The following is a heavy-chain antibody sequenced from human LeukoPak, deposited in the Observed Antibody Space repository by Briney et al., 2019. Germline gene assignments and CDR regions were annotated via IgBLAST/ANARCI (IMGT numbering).Heavy chain of an antibody. D-gene: IGHD1-26*01. Sequence: SETLSLTCTVSGGSISTYYWSWIRQPPGKGLEWIGYIYYSGSSNYNPSLKSRVTISVDSSKDQFSLKLNSVTAADTAVYYCARWGEGGTTWSFDYWGQGTLVIVSS. CDR3: ARWGEGGTTWSFDY. V-gene: IGHV4-59*13. CDR1: GGSISTYY. J-gene: IGHJ4*02. CDR2: IYYSGSS.